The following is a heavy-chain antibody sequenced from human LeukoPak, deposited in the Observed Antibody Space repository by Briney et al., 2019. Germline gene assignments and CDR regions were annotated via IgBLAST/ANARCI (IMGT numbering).Heavy chain of an antibody. CDR1: GFAFSSYG. V-gene: IGHV3-30*03. D-gene: IGHD3-10*01. J-gene: IGHJ4*02. CDR3: ARIRFGGASDFDY. Sequence: QTGGSLRLSCAASGFAFSSYGMHWVRQAPGKGLEWVAVISYDGSNKYYADSVKGRFTISRDNSKNTLYLQMNSLRAEDTAVYYCARIRFGGASDFDYWGQGTLVTVSS. CDR2: ISYDGSNK.